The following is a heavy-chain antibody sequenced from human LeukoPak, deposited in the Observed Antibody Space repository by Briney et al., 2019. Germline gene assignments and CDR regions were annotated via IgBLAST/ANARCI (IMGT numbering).Heavy chain of an antibody. V-gene: IGHV3-21*01. CDR1: GFTFSTYS. Sequence: GGSLRLSCAASGFTFSTYSMNWVRQAPGKGLEWVSSISSSSIYIYYADSVQGRFTISRDNANNSLYLQRNSLRPEDTAVYYCATYSSGLDSWGQGTLVTVSS. D-gene: IGHD6-19*01. J-gene: IGHJ4*02. CDR3: ATYSSGLDS. CDR2: ISSSSIYI.